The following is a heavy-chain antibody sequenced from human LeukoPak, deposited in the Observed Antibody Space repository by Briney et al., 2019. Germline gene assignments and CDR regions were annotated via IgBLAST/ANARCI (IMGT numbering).Heavy chain of an antibody. CDR2: ISASGGTT. D-gene: IGHD3-10*01. Sequence: QPGGSLRLSCAASGFTFSSYAMSWVRQAPGKGLEWVSTISASGGTTYYADSVKGRFTISRDNSKNTLNLQMNSLTAEDTAVYYCAKGAMVRGVTRCFGPWGQGTLVTVSS. J-gene: IGHJ5*02. CDR1: GFTFSSYA. CDR3: AKGAMVRGVTRCFGP. V-gene: IGHV3-23*01.